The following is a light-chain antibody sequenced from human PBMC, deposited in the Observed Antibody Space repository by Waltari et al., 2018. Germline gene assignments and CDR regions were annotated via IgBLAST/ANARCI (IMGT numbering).Light chain of an antibody. J-gene: IGKJ2*01. CDR2: AAS. Sequence: DIQMTQSPSSLSASVGDGVTITCRASQSISTYLNWYQVKPGKAPKLLISAASTLQGGVPSRFSGSGSGADFTLTISNLQPDDYATYYCQQSYSIPCAFGQGTKLEIK. CDR3: QQSYSIPCA. V-gene: IGKV1-39*01. CDR1: QSISTY.